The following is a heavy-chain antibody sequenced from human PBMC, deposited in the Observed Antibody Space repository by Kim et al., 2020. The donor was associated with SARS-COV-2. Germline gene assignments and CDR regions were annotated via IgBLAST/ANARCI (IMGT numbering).Heavy chain of an antibody. Sequence: SETLSLTCAVYGGSFSGYYWSWIRQPPGKGLEWIGEINHSGSTNYNPSLKSRVTISVDTSKNQFSLKLSSVTAADTAVYYCARWSKERCSSTSCYGDNWFDPWGQGTLVTVSS. V-gene: IGHV4-34*01. D-gene: IGHD2-2*01. CDR1: GGSFSGYY. CDR2: INHSGST. J-gene: IGHJ5*02. CDR3: ARWSKERCSSTSCYGDNWFDP.